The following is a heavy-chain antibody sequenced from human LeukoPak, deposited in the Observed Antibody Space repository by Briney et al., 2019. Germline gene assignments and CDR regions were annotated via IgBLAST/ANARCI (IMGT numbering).Heavy chain of an antibody. Sequence: PGGSLRLSCAASGFTFSRYAMHWVRQAPDKWLEWVAINGIHKYYADSVKGRFTISRDNSKNTLYLQMNSLRADDTAVYYCARDPGYRGESGWFDPWGQGTLVTVSS. CDR3: ARDPGYRGESGWFDP. CDR1: GFTFSRYA. CDR2: NGIHK. D-gene: IGHD5-18*01. J-gene: IGHJ5*02. V-gene: IGHV3-30*04.